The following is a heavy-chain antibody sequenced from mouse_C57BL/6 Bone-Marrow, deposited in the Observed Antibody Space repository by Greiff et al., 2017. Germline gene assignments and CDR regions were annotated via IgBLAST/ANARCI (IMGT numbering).Heavy chain of an antibody. V-gene: IGHV6-6*01. CDR1: GFTFSDAW. Sequence: DVMLVESGGGLVQPGGSMKLSCAASGFTFSDAWMDWVRQSPEKGLEWVAEIRNKANNHATYYAESVKGRFTISRDDSKSSVYLQMNSLRAEDTGIYYCTGYYDYDDPLAYWGQGTLVTVSA. CDR2: IRNKANNHAT. D-gene: IGHD2-4*01. CDR3: TGYYDYDDPLAY. J-gene: IGHJ3*01.